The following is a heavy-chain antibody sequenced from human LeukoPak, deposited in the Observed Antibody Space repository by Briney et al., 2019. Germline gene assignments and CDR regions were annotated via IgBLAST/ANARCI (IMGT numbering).Heavy chain of an antibody. D-gene: IGHD6-19*01. J-gene: IGHJ4*02. CDR2: ISGSGGST. V-gene: IGHV3-23*01. Sequence: GGSLRLSCAASGFTFSSYAMSWVRQAPGKGLEWVSAISGSGGSTYYADSVKGRFTTSRDNSKNTLFLQMNSLRAEDTAVYYCAKDGGYSSGWSHDYWGQGTLVTVSS. CDR1: GFTFSSYA. CDR3: AKDGGYSSGWSHDY.